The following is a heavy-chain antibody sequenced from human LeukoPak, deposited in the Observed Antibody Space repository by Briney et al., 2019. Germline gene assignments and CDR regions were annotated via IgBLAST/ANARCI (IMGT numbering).Heavy chain of an antibody. CDR3: ARELGGPDAFDI. CDR1: GASISSYY. Sequence: SETLSLTCTVSGASISSYYWSWIRQPPGKGLEWIGYIYYSGSTNYNPSLKSRVTISVDTSKNQFSLKLSSVTAADTAVYYCARELGGPDAFDIWGQGTMVTVSS. CDR2: IYYSGST. J-gene: IGHJ3*02. D-gene: IGHD1-26*01. V-gene: IGHV4-59*01.